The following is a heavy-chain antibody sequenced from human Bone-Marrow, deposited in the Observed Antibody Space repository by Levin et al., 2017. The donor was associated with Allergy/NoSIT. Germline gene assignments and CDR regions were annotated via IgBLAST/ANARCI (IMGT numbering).Heavy chain of an antibody. CDR3: AKTAGYGDTLDAFDI. D-gene: IGHD4-17*01. J-gene: IGHJ3*02. V-gene: IGHV3-30*18. CDR2: ISYDGTIK. Sequence: GGSLRLSCAASGFTFSNYGIHWFRQAPGKGLEWVALISYDGTIKYYADSVKGRFTISRDNSKNTLYVQMNSLRTEETAIYYCAKTAGYGDTLDAFDIWGQGTMVTVSS. CDR1: GFTFSNYG.